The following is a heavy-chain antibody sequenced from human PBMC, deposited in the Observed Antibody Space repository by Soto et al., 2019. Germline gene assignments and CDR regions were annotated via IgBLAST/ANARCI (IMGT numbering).Heavy chain of an antibody. CDR3: AKDPPTWGSIWFDP. CDR1: GFIFSNYA. Sequence: EVQLLESGGGLVQPGGSLRLSCAASGFIFSNYAMSWVRQAPGKGPEWVSSISDSGNYIEYADSVEGRFTISRDNSKNTLYLQMNSVRVEDTARYYCAKDPPTWGSIWFDPWGQGTQVTVSS. D-gene: IGHD7-27*01. V-gene: IGHV3-23*01. J-gene: IGHJ5*02. CDR2: ISDSGNYI.